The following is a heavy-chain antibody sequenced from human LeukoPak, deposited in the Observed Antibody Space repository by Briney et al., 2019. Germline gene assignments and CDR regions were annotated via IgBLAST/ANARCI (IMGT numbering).Heavy chain of an antibody. J-gene: IGHJ5*02. CDR2: IWYDGSNE. D-gene: IGHD3-10*01. CDR1: GFTFSSYG. CDR3: ARDSVGGGGNSFDP. Sequence: AGSLRLSCAASGFTFSSYGMHWVRQAPGKGLEWVAVIWYDGSNEYYADSVKGRFTLSRDNSKNTLYLPVNSLRPESADAYFYARDSVGGGGNSFDPWGQGPLVTVSS. V-gene: IGHV3-33*01.